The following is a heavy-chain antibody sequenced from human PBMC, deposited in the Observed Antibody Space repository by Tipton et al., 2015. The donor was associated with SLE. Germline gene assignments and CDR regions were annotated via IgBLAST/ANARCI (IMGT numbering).Heavy chain of an antibody. CDR1: GFTVSSNE. CDR3: ASARQGPGYYDFWSGYH. D-gene: IGHD3-3*01. CDR2: ISGGST. J-gene: IGHJ4*02. Sequence: GSLRLSCAASGFTVSSNEMSWVRQAPGKGLEWVSSISGGSTYYADSVKGRFTISRDNSKNTLYLQMNSLRAEDTAVYYCASARQGPGYYDFWSGYHWGQGTLVTVSS. V-gene: IGHV3-38*03.